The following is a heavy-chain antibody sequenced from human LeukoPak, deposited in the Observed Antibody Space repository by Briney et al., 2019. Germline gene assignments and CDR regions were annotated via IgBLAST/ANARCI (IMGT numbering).Heavy chain of an antibody. V-gene: IGHV3-23*01. CDR1: GFTFSSYA. Sequence: PGGSLRLSCAASGFTFSSYAMSWVRQAPGKGLEWVSAISGSGGSTYYADSVKGRFAISRDNSKNTLYLQMNSLRAEDAAVYYCAKVLRGVLLWFGESLQNDAFDIWGQGTMVTVSS. J-gene: IGHJ3*02. CDR3: AKVLRGVLLWFGESLQNDAFDI. D-gene: IGHD3-10*01. CDR2: ISGSGGST.